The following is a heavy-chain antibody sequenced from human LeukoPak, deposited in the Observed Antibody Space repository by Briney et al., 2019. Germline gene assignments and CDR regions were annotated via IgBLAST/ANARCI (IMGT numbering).Heavy chain of an antibody. CDR2: VDYSGST. CDR1: GGSISSDGVY. D-gene: IGHD3-16*01. CDR3: TRASSRATGYVTWFDP. J-gene: IGHJ5*02. V-gene: IGHV4-31*03. Sequence: KPSETLSLTCTVSGGSISSDGVYWGWIRQHPGKGLEWIGYVDYSGSTYYNPTLKSRVTISVDTSKNQFSLRLTSVTAVDTAVYYCTRASSRATGYVTWFDPWGQGTLVTVSS.